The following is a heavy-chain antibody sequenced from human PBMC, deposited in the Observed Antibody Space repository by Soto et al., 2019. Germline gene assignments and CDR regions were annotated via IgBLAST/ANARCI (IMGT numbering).Heavy chain of an antibody. CDR3: TGLPY. Sequence: GGSLRLSCAASGFTFNNYWMHWVRQAPGKGLVWVSRINSDGSTTSYADSVKGRFTISRDNAKNTLYLQMNSLRAEDTAVYYCTGLPYWGQGTLVTVSS. CDR1: GFTFNNYW. CDR2: INSDGSTT. J-gene: IGHJ4*02. V-gene: IGHV3-74*01.